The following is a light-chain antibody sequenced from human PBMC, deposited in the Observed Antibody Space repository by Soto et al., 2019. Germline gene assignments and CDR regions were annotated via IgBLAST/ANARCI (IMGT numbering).Light chain of an antibody. CDR3: SSYKGSSTV. J-gene: IGLJ3*02. CDR2: EVT. Sequence: QSVLTQPPSASGSPGQSVTISGTGTSTDVGAYNYVSWYQQHPGKHPKIIIYEVTTRPAGVPDRFSGSKSGNTASLTISGLQGEDEADYYCSSYKGSSTVFGGGTKRTVL. V-gene: IGLV2-8*01. CDR1: STDVGAYNY.